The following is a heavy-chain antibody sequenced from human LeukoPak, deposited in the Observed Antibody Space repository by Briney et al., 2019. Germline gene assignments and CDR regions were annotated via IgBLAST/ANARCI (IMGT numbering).Heavy chain of an antibody. CDR2: ISSSSTYI. CDR3: AKDYAYYDSSGYWKALFVAFDI. V-gene: IGHV3-21*01. D-gene: IGHD3-22*01. J-gene: IGHJ3*02. CDR1: GFTFSTYS. Sequence: GGSLRLSCAASGFTFSTYSMNWVRRAPGKGPEWVSSISSSSTYIYYADSVKGRFTISRDNAKNSLSLQMNSLRAEDTAVYYCAKDYAYYDSSGYWKALFVAFDIWGQGTMVTVSS.